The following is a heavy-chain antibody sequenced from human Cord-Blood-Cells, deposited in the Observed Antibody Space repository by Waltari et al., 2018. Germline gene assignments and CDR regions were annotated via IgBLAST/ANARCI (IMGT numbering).Heavy chain of an antibody. Sequence: QLQLQVPGTGLVKPSETLSLTCTVSGGSISSSSYYWGWIRQPPRKGLECIGSIYYNGSTYYNPSLKSRVTISVDTSKNQFSLKLSSVTAADTAVYYCARGTVPDFWSGYKYYFDYWGKGTLVTVSS. D-gene: IGHD3-3*01. V-gene: IGHV4-39*01. CDR2: IYYNGST. CDR1: GGSISSSSYY. CDR3: ARGTVPDFWSGYKYYFDY. J-gene: IGHJ4*02.